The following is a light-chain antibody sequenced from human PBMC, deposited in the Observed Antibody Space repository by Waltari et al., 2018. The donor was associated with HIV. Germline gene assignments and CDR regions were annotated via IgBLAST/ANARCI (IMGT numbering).Light chain of an antibody. J-gene: IGKJ4*01. Sequence: EIVLTQSPATLSVSPGDRATLSCRASQSIGTSLAWYQQKPGQAPSLIIYDASRGAIGIPARFSGSGSGTDFTLTISSVEPEDFAVYYCQQRSNWPPLTFGGGTKVEIK. CDR3: QQRSNWPPLT. CDR2: DAS. CDR1: QSIGTS. V-gene: IGKV3-11*01.